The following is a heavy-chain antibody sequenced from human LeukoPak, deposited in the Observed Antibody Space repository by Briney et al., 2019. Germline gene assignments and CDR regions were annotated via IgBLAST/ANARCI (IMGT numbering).Heavy chain of an antibody. CDR2: ISSDSNTI. CDR1: GFTFSIYS. CDR3: ARDRAAPTWFFDL. D-gene: IGHD2-15*01. J-gene: IGHJ2*01. V-gene: IGHV3-48*02. Sequence: GGSLRLSCAASGFTFSIYSMNWVRQAPGEGLEWLSYISSDSNTIYYADSVKGRFTISRDNAKTSLYLQMNTLRDEDTAVYYCARDRAAPTWFFDLWGRGTLVLVSS.